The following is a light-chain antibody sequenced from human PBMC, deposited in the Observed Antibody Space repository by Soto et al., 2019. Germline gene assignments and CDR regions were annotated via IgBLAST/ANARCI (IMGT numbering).Light chain of an antibody. Sequence: EIVLTQSPGTLSLSPGERATLSCRASQSVTANRLALYQQKPYQTPRLLMYGPSTKATGIPDRFSGSGSETDFTLTISCLEPEDFAVYYCQEYGTSPVTFGQGTKLDIK. CDR2: GPS. CDR1: QSVTANR. CDR3: QEYGTSPVT. J-gene: IGKJ2*01. V-gene: IGKV3-20*01.